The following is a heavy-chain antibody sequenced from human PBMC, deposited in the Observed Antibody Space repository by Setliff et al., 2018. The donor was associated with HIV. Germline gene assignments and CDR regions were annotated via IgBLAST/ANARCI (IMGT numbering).Heavy chain of an antibody. J-gene: IGHJ4*02. CDR2: INHSGST. Sequence: PSETLSLTCAVYGESFSGYFWSWIRQPPGKGLEWIGEINHSGSTNYNPSLKSRVSISVATSKNQFSLKLTSVTAADTAVYYCATGITMAPDYWGQGSLVTVS. V-gene: IGHV4-34*01. CDR1: GESFSGYF. D-gene: IGHD1-20*01. CDR3: ATGITMAPDY.